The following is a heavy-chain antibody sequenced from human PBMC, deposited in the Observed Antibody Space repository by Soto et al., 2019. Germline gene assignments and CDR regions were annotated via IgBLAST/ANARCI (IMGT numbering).Heavy chain of an antibody. Sequence: GGSLRLSCEASGFTFNTYGMGWVRQAPGKGLEWVAGISGGADETYYTDSVKGRFTISRDNSRNTLFLQMNSLRAEDTALYYCAARPSDPPFIFDHWGQGTLVTVSS. V-gene: IGHV3-23*01. CDR2: ISGGADET. CDR1: GFTFNTYG. J-gene: IGHJ4*02. CDR3: AARPSDPPFIFDH.